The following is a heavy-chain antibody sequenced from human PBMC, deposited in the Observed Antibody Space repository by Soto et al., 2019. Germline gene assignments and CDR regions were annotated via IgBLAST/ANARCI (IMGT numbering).Heavy chain of an antibody. CDR1: GFTFSSYG. Sequence: QVQLVESGGGVVQPGRSLRLSCAASGFTFSSYGMHWVRQAPGKGLEWVAVISYDGSNKYYADSVKGRFTISRDNSKNTLYLQMNSLRAEDTAVYYCAKDIKGPTVVGYYYYYGMDVWGQGTTVTVSS. J-gene: IGHJ6*02. CDR3: AKDIKGPTVVGYYYYYGMDV. CDR2: ISYDGSNK. D-gene: IGHD4-4*01. V-gene: IGHV3-30*18.